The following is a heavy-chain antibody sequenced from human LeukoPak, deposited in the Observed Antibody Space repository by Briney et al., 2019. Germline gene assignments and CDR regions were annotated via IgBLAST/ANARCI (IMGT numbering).Heavy chain of an antibody. J-gene: IGHJ6*02. V-gene: IGHV3-74*01. CDR3: AKGHNNWDYFGIDV. CDR2: INTDGSIT. D-gene: IGHD1-20*01. CDR1: GFTFSDYW. Sequence: SGGSLRLSCAASGFTFSDYWIHWVRQAPGKGLVWVSRINTDGSITNYADPVKGRFSISRDNAKNTLYLQMSSLGAEDTAVYYCAKGHNNWDYFGIDVWGQGTAVTVSS.